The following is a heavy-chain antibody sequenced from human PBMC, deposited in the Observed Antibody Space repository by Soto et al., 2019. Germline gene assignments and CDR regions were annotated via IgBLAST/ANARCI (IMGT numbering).Heavy chain of an antibody. V-gene: IGHV2-5*02. Sequence: QITLKESGPTLVKPTQTLTLTCTFSGFSLSTSGVGVGWIRQPPGKALEWLALIYWDDDKRYSPSLKSRLTITKDTSKNQVVLTMTNMDPVDTATYYCAHRLFGYCSGGGCYSTPFDYWGQGTLVTVSS. CDR3: AHRLFGYCSGGGCYSTPFDY. CDR2: IYWDDDK. D-gene: IGHD2-15*01. CDR1: GFSLSTSGVG. J-gene: IGHJ4*02.